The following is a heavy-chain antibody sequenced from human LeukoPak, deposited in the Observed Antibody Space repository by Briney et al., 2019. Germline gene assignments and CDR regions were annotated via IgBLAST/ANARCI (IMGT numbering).Heavy chain of an antibody. J-gene: IGHJ4*02. V-gene: IGHV4-61*01. Sequence: SETLSLICTVSGGSVSSGSYYWSWIRQPPGKGLEWIGYIYYSGSTNYNPALKSRVTISVDTSKNQFSLKLSSVTAADTAVYYCARGDYSGGFGELLLWGQGTLVTVSS. CDR1: GGSVSSGSYY. CDR3: ARGDYSGGFGELLL. D-gene: IGHD3-10*01. CDR2: IYYSGST.